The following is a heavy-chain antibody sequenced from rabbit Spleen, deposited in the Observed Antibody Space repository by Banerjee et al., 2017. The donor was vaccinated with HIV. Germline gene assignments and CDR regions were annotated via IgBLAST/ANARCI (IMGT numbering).Heavy chain of an antibody. V-gene: IGHV1S45*01. Sequence: EQLEESGGGLVKPEGSLTLTCKASGVSLNDKDVMCWVRQAPGKGLEWIACVNIVTGKSVYASWAKGRFIMSRTSSTTVTLQMTSLTAADTATYFCARDAGTGDYIDVYFNLWGQGTLVTVS. CDR2: VNIVTGKS. CDR3: ARDAGTGDYIDVYFNL. D-gene: IGHD8-1*01. J-gene: IGHJ4*01. CDR1: GVSLNDKDV.